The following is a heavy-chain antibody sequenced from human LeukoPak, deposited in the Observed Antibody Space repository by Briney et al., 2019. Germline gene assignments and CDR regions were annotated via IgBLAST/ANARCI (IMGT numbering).Heavy chain of an antibody. D-gene: IGHD3-16*01. CDR2: IYPGDSGT. Sequence: GESLKISCKGSGYNFISYWIGWVRQMPGKGLEWMGIIYPGDSGTRYSPSFQGQVTISADKSITTAYLQWSSLRASDTAMYYCATGYTFGFLPYFDYWGQGTLVTVSS. CDR3: ATGYTFGFLPYFDY. V-gene: IGHV5-51*01. CDR1: GYNFISYW. J-gene: IGHJ4*02.